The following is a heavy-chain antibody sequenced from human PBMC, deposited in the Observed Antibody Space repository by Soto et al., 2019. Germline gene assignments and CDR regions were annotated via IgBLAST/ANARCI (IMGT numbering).Heavy chain of an antibody. CDR3: AKATTEYGSGRNPFYGMDV. D-gene: IGHD3-10*01. CDR2: ISYDGSNK. J-gene: IGHJ6*02. V-gene: IGHV3-30*18. CDR1: VFTFSIYG. Sequence: PGGSLLLACAASVFTFSIYGMHWVRQAPGRGLEWVAVISYDGSNKYYADSVKGRFTISRDNSKNTLYLQMNSLRAEDTAVYYCAKATTEYGSGRNPFYGMDVWGQGTPVTVSS.